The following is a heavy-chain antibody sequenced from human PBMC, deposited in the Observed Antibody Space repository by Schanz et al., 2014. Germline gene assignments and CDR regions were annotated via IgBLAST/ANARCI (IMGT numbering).Heavy chain of an antibody. V-gene: IGHV3-74*02. CDR3: ARGGGGSHYRLDY. J-gene: IGHJ4*02. CDR1: GFTFSSHW. CDR2: INSVGSNT. D-gene: IGHD1-26*01. Sequence: EVQLLESGGGLVQPGGSLRLSCAASGFTFSSHWMHWVRQDPGKGLVWVARINSVGSNTDYADSVTGRFTISRDNAKNTLYLQMNSLRAEDTGLYFCARGGGGSHYRLDYWGQGTLVTVSS.